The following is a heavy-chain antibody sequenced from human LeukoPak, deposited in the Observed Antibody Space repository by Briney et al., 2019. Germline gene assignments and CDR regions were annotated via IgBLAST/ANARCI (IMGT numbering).Heavy chain of an antibody. CDR1: RYTLTELS. J-gene: IGHJ4*02. CDR2: FDPEDGET. Sequence: ASVKVSCKVSRYTLTELSMHWVRQAPGKGLEWMGGFDPEDGETIYAQKFEGRVTMTEDTSTDTAYMELSSLRSEDTAVYYCVTRTYYYDSSDYPGDYWGQGTLVTVSS. D-gene: IGHD3-22*01. V-gene: IGHV1-24*01. CDR3: VTRTYYYDSSDYPGDY.